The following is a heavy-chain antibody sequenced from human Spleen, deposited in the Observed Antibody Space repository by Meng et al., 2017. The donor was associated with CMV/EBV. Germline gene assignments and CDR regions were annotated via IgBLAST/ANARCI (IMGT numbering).Heavy chain of an antibody. CDR2: IGYDGNIK. Sequence: GGSLRLSCAASGFTFSSYGMHWVRQAPGKGLEWVAFIGYDGNIKYYPDSVKGRFTISRDNSKNTVYLHMNSLRPEDTAVYYCAISLLVVPAAYDYWGQGTLVTVSS. CDR3: AISLLVVPAAYDY. V-gene: IGHV3-30*02. D-gene: IGHD2-2*01. J-gene: IGHJ4*02. CDR1: GFTFSSYG.